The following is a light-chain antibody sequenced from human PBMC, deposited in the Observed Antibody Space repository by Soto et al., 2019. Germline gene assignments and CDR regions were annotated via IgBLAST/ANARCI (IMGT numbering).Light chain of an antibody. CDR1: TSDVGGYNF. Sequence: QSALTQPASVSGSPGQSITISCTGTTSDVGGYNFVSWYQLHPGKSPKLMIFEVSNRPSGVSNRFSGSKSGNTASLTISGXQAEDEAYYYCSSYTSSGTRVFGTGTKLTVL. J-gene: IGLJ1*01. CDR2: EVS. CDR3: SSYTSSGTRV. V-gene: IGLV2-14*01.